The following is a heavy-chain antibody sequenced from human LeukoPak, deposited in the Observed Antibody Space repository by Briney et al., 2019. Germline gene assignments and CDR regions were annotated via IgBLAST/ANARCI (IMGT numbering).Heavy chain of an antibody. CDR1: GFTFSDYY. Sequence: GGSLRLSCAASGFTFSDYYMSWIRQAPGKELEWVSYISSSGSTIYYADSVKGRFTISRDNAKNSLYLQMNSLRAEDTALYYCAKDLSRILNDAFDIWGQGTMVTVSS. CDR3: AKDLSRILNDAFDI. CDR2: ISSSGSTI. J-gene: IGHJ3*02. V-gene: IGHV3-11*01.